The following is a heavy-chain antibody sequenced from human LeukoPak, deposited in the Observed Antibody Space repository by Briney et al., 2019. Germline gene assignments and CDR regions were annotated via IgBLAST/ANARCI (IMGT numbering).Heavy chain of an antibody. CDR1: GFTFSSYS. CDR2: IRYDGSNK. CDR3: AKGGDGYRPLFDY. V-gene: IGHV3-30*02. D-gene: IGHD5-24*01. J-gene: IGHJ4*02. Sequence: GGSLRLSCAASGFTFSSYSMNWVRQAPGKGLEWVAFIRYDGSNKYYADSVKGRFTISRDNSKNTLYLQMNSLRAEDTAVYYCAKGGDGYRPLFDYWGQGTLVTVSS.